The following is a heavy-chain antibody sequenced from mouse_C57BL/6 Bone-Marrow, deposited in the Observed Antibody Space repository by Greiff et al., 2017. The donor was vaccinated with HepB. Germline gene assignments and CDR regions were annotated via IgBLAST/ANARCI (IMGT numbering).Heavy chain of an antibody. Sequence: VQLQQPGAELVRPGSSVKLSCKAAGDTFTSDGRKWVKQRRKEGLEWKGHNDPSDSETHYNQKFKDKATLTVDKSSSTAYMQLSSLTSEDSAVYYCARRDGSSYGDYAMDYWGQGTSVTVSS. CDR2: NDPSDSET. D-gene: IGHD1-1*01. CDR3: ARRDGSSYGDYAMDY. J-gene: IGHJ4*01. CDR1: GDTFTSDG. V-gene: IGHV1-52*01.